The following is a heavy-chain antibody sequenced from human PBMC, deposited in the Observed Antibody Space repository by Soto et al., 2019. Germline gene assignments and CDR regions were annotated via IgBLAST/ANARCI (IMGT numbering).Heavy chain of an antibody. V-gene: IGHV1-69*01. J-gene: IGHJ3*02. CDR3: APSVRDVLGYDYKDTEGLAI. D-gene: IGHD4-4*01. CDR1: GGTFSNFA. Sequence: QVQLVQSGPEVKKPGSSVKVSCEASGGTFSNFAVNWVRQAPGQGLEWVGGIIPLFNVAKYAQKFEGRVTMVADDHTSTAYMDLSSLRSDDTAVYYFAPSVRDVLGYDYKDTEGLAIWGQGTMVTVSS. CDR2: IIPLFNVA.